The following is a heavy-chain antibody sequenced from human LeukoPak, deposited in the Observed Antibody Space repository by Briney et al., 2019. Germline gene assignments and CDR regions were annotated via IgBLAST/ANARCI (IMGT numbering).Heavy chain of an antibody. J-gene: IGHJ6*02. D-gene: IGHD5-24*01. V-gene: IGHV1-69*04. CDR3: ARDRVEMATKYYYGMDV. CDR2: IIPILGIA. CDR1: GGTFSSYA. Sequence: SVKVSCKASGGTFSSYAISWVRQAPGQGLEWMGRIIPILGIANYAQKFQGRVTITADKSTSTAYMELSSLRSEDTAVYYCARDRVEMATKYYYGMDVWGQGTTVTVSS.